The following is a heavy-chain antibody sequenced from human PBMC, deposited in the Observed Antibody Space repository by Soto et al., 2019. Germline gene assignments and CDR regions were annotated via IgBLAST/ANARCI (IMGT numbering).Heavy chain of an antibody. CDR3: ARILDGYVFDYYFDY. CDR2: IYYSGST. CDR1: GGSISSGGYY. V-gene: IGHV4-31*03. Sequence: PSETLSLTCTVSGGSISSGGYYWSWIRQHPGKGLEWIGYIYYSGSTYYNPSLKSRVTISVDTSKNQFSLKLSSVTAADTAVYYCARILDGYVFDYYFDYWGQGTLVTVSS. J-gene: IGHJ4*02. D-gene: IGHD3-9*01.